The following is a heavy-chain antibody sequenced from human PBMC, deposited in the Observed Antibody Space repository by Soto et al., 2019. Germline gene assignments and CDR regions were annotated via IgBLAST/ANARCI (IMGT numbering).Heavy chain of an antibody. CDR2: VYHTGRT. CDR1: GGSFKIGSYS. D-gene: IGHD3-3*01. Sequence: SESLSIASTVSGGSFKIGSYSWSWIRQPPGKGLEWIGYVYHTGRTSYNPSLKSRVSISMDTSKNQFSLNLDSVTAADTAVYFCARDFAYFDSWGQGTLVTVSS. J-gene: IGHJ4*02. V-gene: IGHV4-61*01. CDR3: ARDFAYFDS.